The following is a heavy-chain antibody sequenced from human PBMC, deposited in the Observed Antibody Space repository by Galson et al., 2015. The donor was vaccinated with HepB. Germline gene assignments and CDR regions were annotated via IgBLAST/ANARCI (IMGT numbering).Heavy chain of an antibody. Sequence: SLRLSCAASGFTFSSYAMHWVRQAPGKGLEYVSAISSNGGSTYYADSVKGRFTISRDNSKNTLYLQMGSLRAEDMAVYYCARAGCSSTSCYAFDYWGQGTLVTVSS. CDR3: ARAGCSSTSCYAFDY. D-gene: IGHD2-2*01. V-gene: IGHV3-64*02. CDR2: ISSNGGST. CDR1: GFTFSSYA. J-gene: IGHJ4*02.